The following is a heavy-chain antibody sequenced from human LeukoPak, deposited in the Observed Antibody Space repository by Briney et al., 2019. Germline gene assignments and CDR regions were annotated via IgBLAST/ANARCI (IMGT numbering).Heavy chain of an antibody. CDR1: GFPFSSYE. Sequence: GGSLRLSCEGSGFPFSSYEMNWLRQAPGKGLEWVSHIDSGGITIYYADSVKGRSTISRDNAKNSIYLQMDSLRVEDTAIYYCARDSVSDLLDYWGQGTPVTVSS. CDR3: ARDSVSDLLDY. V-gene: IGHV3-48*03. J-gene: IGHJ4*02. D-gene: IGHD2-21*02. CDR2: IDSGGITI.